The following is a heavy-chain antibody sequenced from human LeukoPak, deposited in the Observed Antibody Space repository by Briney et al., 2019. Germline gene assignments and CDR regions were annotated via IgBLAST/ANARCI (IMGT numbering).Heavy chain of an antibody. Sequence: SETLSLTCAVYGGSFSGYCWSWIRQPPGKGLEWIGEINHSGSTNYNPSLKSRVTISVDTSKNQFSLKLSSVTAADTAVYYCARVAIEGRDRHNAFDIWGQGTMVTVSS. V-gene: IGHV4-34*01. D-gene: IGHD5-12*01. CDR2: INHSGST. CDR3: ARVAIEGRDRHNAFDI. J-gene: IGHJ3*02. CDR1: GGSFSGYC.